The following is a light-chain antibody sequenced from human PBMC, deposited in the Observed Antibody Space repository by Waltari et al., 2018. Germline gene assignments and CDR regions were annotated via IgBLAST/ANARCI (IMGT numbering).Light chain of an antibody. Sequence: QSALTQPRPVSGSPGQSVTISCTGTSSDVGGYTYVPWYQQHPGKAPKLMIYDVNKRPSGVPDRFSGSKSGNTASLTISGLQTEDEADYYCCSYAGSYTWVFGGGTKLTVL. CDR3: CSYAGSYTWV. CDR1: SSDVGGYTY. J-gene: IGLJ3*02. V-gene: IGLV2-11*01. CDR2: DVN.